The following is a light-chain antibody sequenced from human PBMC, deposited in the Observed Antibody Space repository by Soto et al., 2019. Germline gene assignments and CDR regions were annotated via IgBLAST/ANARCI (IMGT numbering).Light chain of an antibody. V-gene: IGLV2-11*01. CDR2: DVS. Sequence: QSALTQPRSVSGSPGQSVTISCTGTSSDVGGYNYVSWYQQHPGKAPKLMIYDVSKRPSGVPDRFSGSKSGNTASLTISGLPDEDAADYYCCSYTSSYTAVFGGGTKVTVL. CDR3: CSYTSSYTAV. CDR1: SSDVGGYNY. J-gene: IGLJ3*02.